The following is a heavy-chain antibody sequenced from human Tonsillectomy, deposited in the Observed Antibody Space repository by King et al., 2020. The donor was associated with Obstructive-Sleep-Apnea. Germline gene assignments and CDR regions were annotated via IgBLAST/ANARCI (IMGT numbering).Heavy chain of an antibody. V-gene: IGHV3-30*04. Sequence: VQLVESGGGVVQPGRALRLSCAASGFTFTNDAMHWVRQAPGKGLEWVAVISYDGSNNNYEYSVRGRFTISRDNSNNTLHLQMNSLRAVDTAVYYCATSIVASSTNYFDYWGQGTLVTVSS. D-gene: IGHD5-12*01. CDR3: ATSIVASSTNYFDY. CDR2: ISYDGSNN. J-gene: IGHJ4*02. CDR1: GFTFTNDA.